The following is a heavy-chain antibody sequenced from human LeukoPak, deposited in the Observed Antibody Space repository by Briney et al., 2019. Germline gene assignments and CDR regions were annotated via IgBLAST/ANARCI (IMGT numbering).Heavy chain of an antibody. CDR2: IIPIFGTA. V-gene: IGHV1-69*13. Sequence: SVKVSCKASGYTFTCYYMHWVRQAPGQGLEWMGGIIPIFGTANYAQKFQGRVTITADESTSTGYMELSSLRSEDTAVYYCARRGNWNDLDYWGQGTLVTVSS. CDR3: ARRGNWNDLDY. CDR1: GYTFTCYY. D-gene: IGHD1-1*01. J-gene: IGHJ4*02.